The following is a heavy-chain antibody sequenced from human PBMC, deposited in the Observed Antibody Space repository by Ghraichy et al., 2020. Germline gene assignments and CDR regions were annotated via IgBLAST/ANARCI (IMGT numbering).Heavy chain of an antibody. CDR1: GFTFSSYG. CDR3: ARDLYGGTYYFDY. Sequence: GESLNISCAASGFTFSSYGMHWVRQAPGKGLEWVAVIWYDGSNKYYADSVKGRFTISRDNSKNTLYLQMNSLRAEDTAVYYCARDLYGGTYYFDYWGQGTLVTVSS. J-gene: IGHJ4*02. D-gene: IGHD4-23*01. V-gene: IGHV3-33*01. CDR2: IWYDGSNK.